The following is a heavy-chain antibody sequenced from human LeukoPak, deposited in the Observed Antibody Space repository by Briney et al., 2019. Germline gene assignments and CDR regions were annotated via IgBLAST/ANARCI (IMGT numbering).Heavy chain of an antibody. D-gene: IGHD7-27*01. V-gene: IGHV1-24*01. J-gene: IGHJ4*02. Sequence: ASVKVSCKVSGYTLTELSMHWVRQAPGKGLEWMGGFDPEDGETIYAQKFQVRVTMTEDTSTDTAYMELSRLRSDDTAVYYCASLAGDFPPFDYWGQGTLVTVSS. CDR1: GYTLTELS. CDR2: FDPEDGET. CDR3: ASLAGDFPPFDY.